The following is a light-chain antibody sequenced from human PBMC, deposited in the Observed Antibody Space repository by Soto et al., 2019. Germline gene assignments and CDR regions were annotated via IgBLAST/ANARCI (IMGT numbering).Light chain of an antibody. CDR1: QSVSSNY. Sequence: EIVLTQSPGTLSLSPGERATLSCRASQSVSSNYLAWYQQRPGQAPRLLIYDASSRATGIPDRFSGSGSGTDFTLTISRLEPEDFAVYYCQQYGSSRFPFGTGTRVDIK. CDR3: QQYGSSRFP. J-gene: IGKJ3*01. CDR2: DAS. V-gene: IGKV3-20*01.